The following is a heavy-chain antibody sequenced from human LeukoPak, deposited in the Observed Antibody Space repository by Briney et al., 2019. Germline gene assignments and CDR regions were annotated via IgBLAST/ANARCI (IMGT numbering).Heavy chain of an antibody. CDR2: IIPILVIA. D-gene: IGHD5-12*01. CDR1: GGTLRRYA. CDR3: WCCGYVGAVYYYYGMDV. J-gene: IGHJ6*02. Sequence: SVSVSCKASGGTLRRYAISWGGEAPGQGVEGMGGIIPILVIANYPQKFHRRVTITADKSTSTAYIELSSLRSDDTAVYYCWCCGYVGAVYYYYGMDVWGQGTPVTVSS. V-gene: IGHV1-69*04.